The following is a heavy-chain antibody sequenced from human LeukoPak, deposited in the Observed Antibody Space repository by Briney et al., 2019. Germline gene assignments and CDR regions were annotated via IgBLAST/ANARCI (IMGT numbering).Heavy chain of an antibody. CDR1: GFTFSSYG. D-gene: IGHD5-18*01. CDR3: AKDHRGYSYGWGFDY. V-gene: IGHV3-30*18. CDR2: ISYDGSNK. J-gene: IGHJ4*02. Sequence: GGSLRLSCAASGFTFSSYGMHWVRQAPGKGLEWVAVISYDGSNKYYADSVKGRFTISRDNSKNTLYLQMNSLRAEDTAVYYCAKDHRGYSYGWGFDYWGQGTLVTVSS.